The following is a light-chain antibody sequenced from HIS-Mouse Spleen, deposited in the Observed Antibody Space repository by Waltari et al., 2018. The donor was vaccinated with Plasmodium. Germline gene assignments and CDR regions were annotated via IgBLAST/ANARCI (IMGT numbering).Light chain of an antibody. J-gene: IGKJ3*01. V-gene: IGKV3-15*01. Sequence: EIVITQSPATLSVSPGERATLSCRASQSVSSNLAWYQQKAGQPPRLLIYGASTRATGIPARFSGSGSGTEFTLTISSLQSEDFAVYYCQQYNNWSFTFGPGTKVDIK. CDR2: GAS. CDR1: QSVSSN. CDR3: QQYNNWSFT.